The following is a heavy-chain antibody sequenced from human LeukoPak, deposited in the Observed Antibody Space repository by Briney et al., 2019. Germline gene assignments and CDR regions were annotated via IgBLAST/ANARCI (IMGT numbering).Heavy chain of an antibody. Sequence: GGSLRLSCAASGFTFSSYWMHWVRQTPGKGLVYVSCIKSDGSRTNYADSVKGRFTISRDNAKNTLYLQMNGLRAEDTAVYYCARDHFGYNSLDYWGQGTLVTVSS. CDR2: IKSDGSRT. J-gene: IGHJ4*02. V-gene: IGHV3-74*01. CDR3: ARDHFGYNSLDY. CDR1: GFTFSSYW. D-gene: IGHD5-24*01.